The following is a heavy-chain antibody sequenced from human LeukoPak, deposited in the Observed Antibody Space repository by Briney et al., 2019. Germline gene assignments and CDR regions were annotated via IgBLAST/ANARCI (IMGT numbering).Heavy chain of an antibody. CDR3: AKQGDYDYVWGSYRPHHFDY. Sequence: GGSLRLSCAASGFIFSSYSMSWVRQAPGKGLEWVSAISGSGGSTYYADSVKGRFTISKDNSKNTLYLQMNSLRAEDTAVYYCAKQGDYDYVWGSYRPHHFDYWGRGTLVTVSS. CDR1: GFIFSSYS. CDR2: ISGSGGST. J-gene: IGHJ4*02. D-gene: IGHD3-16*02. V-gene: IGHV3-23*01.